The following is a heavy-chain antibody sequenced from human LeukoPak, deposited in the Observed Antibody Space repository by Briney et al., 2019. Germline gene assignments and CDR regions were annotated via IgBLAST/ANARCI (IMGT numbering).Heavy chain of an antibody. CDR1: GYTVTGYY. CDR2: TNVNSGGT. D-gene: IGHD4-23*01. V-gene: IGHV1-2*02. CDR3: ARDGEGGNLFYF. Sequence: ASVKVSCKASGYTVTGYYLHWVRQAPGQGLEWMGGTNVNSGGTDYAQQFQDRVTMTRDTSISTAYMELSRMRTDDTAVYYCARDGEGGNLFYFWGPGTPGTLSS. J-gene: IGHJ4*02.